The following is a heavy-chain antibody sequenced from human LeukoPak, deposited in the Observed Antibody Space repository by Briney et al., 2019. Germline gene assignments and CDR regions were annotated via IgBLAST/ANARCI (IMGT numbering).Heavy chain of an antibody. CDR3: AKDREWLLSYYFDY. V-gene: IGHV1-69*01. D-gene: IGHD3-22*01. CDR1: GGTFSNYA. CDR2: IIPIFGTA. J-gene: IGHJ4*02. Sequence: SVKVSCKASGGTFSNYAISWVRQAPGQGLEWMGGIIPIFGTANYAQNFQGRVTITADEFTTTAYMELNSLRAEDTAVYYCAKDREWLLSYYFDYWGQGTLVTVSS.